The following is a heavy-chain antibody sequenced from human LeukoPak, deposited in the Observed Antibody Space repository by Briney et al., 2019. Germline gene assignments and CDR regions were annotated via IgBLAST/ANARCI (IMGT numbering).Heavy chain of an antibody. CDR2: IRSKAYGGTT. CDR1: GFTFGDYA. D-gene: IGHD3-22*01. J-gene: IGHJ5*02. V-gene: IGHV3-49*04. CDR3: TRGYYYDSSGYYYVWFDP. Sequence: SLRLSCTAYGFTFGDYAMSWVRQAPGKGLEWVGFIRSKAYGGTTEYAASVKGRFTISRDDSKSIAYLQMNSLKTEDTAVYYCTRGYYYDSSGYYYVWFDPWGQGTLVTVSS.